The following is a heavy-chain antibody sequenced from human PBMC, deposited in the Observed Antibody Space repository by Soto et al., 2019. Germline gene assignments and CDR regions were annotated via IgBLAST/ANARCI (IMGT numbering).Heavy chain of an antibody. Sequence: QVQLVQSGAEVKKPGASVKVSCKASGYTFTGYYMHWVRQAPGQGLEWMGWINPNSGGTNYAQKFQGWVTMTRDTSISTAYMELSRLRSDDTAVYYCARGETGTTLYYGMDVWGQGTTVTVSS. J-gene: IGHJ6*02. CDR2: INPNSGGT. CDR3: ARGETGTTLYYGMDV. V-gene: IGHV1-2*04. CDR1: GYTFTGYY. D-gene: IGHD1-7*01.